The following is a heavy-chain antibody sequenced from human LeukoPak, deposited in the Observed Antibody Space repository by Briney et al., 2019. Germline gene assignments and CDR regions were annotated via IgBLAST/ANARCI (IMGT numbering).Heavy chain of an antibody. J-gene: IGHJ4*02. CDR1: GYTFTSNY. V-gene: IGHV1-46*01. CDR2: IYPRDGST. CDR3: ARDQEGFDY. Sequence: ASVKVSCKSSGYTFTSNYIHWVRQAPGQGLEWMGMIYPRDGSTSYAQKFQGRVTVTRDTSTSTVHMELSGLRSEDTAVYYCARDQEGFDYWGQGTLVTVSS.